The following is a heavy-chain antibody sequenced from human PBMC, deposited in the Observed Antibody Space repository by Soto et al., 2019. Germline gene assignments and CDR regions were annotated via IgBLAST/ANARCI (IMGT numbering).Heavy chain of an antibody. V-gene: IGHV3-23*01. Sequence: EVQLLESGGGLVQPGGSLRLSCAASGFTFSSYAMSWVRQAPGKGLEWVSAISGSGGSTYYADSVKGRFTISRDNSKNRLYLQMNSLRAEDTAVYYCAKEGGYCSSTSCYGRVYYWGQGTLVTVSS. CDR2: ISGSGGST. J-gene: IGHJ4*02. CDR3: AKEGGYCSSTSCYGRVYY. CDR1: GFTFSSYA. D-gene: IGHD2-2*03.